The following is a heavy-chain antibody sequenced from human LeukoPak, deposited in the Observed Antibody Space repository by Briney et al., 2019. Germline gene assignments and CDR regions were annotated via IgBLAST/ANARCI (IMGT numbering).Heavy chain of an antibody. CDR1: GGTFSSYA. CDR2: IIPIFGTE. V-gene: IGHV1-69*05. Sequence: SVKVSCKASGGTFSSYAISWVRQAPGQGLEWMGGIIPIFGTENYAQKFQGRVMITTDESTSTAYMELSSLRSEDTAVYYCARDLRFLEPKGRSSSWYKGYYYYMDVWGKGTTVTVSS. CDR3: ARDLRFLEPKGRSSSWYKGYYYYMDV. D-gene: IGHD6-13*01. J-gene: IGHJ6*03.